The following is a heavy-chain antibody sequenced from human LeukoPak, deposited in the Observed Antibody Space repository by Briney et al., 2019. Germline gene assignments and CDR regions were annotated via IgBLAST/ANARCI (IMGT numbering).Heavy chain of an antibody. CDR3: ATPTPTTYYYDSSGYYPSYYFDY. D-gene: IGHD3-22*01. CDR2: INSDGSST. CDR1: GFTFSSYW. V-gene: IGHV3-74*01. Sequence: QPGGSLRLSCAASGFTFSSYWMHWVRQAPGKGLVWVSRINSDGSSTSYADSVEGRFTISRDNSKNTLYLQMNSLRAEDTAVYYCATPTPTTYYYDSSGYYPSYYFDYWGQGTLVTVSS. J-gene: IGHJ4*02.